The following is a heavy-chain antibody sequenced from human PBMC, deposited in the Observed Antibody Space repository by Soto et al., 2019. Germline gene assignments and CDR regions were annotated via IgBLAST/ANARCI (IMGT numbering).Heavy chain of an antibody. CDR2: ISAYNGNT. J-gene: IGHJ4*02. Sequence: ASVKVSFKASGYTFTSYAMHRVRQAPGQGLEWMGWISAYNGNTNYAQKLQGRVTMTTDTSTSTAYMELRSLRSDDTAVYYCARILDYCSGGSCYMVGFDYWGQGTLVTVSS. D-gene: IGHD2-15*01. CDR3: ARILDYCSGGSCYMVGFDY. CDR1: GYTFTSYA. V-gene: IGHV1-18*01.